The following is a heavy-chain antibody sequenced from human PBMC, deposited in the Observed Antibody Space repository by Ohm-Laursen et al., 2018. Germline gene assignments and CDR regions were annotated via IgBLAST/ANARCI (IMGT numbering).Heavy chain of an antibody. D-gene: IGHD2-21*01. J-gene: IGHJ3*02. CDR3: AKDTRAQIIEGGDGGFDI. CDR1: GFRFDDYD. CDR2: IGWNSGSV. V-gene: IGHV3-9*01. Sequence: SSLRLSCTASGFRFDDYDMHWVRQAPGRGLEWASSIGWNSGSVGFADSVKGRFSISRDNAKDSLYLQMNSLRAEDSALYYCAKDTRAQIIEGGDGGFDIWGQGTMVTVSS.